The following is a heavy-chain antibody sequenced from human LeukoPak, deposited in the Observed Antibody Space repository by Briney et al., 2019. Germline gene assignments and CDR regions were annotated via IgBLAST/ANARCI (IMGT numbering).Heavy chain of an antibody. D-gene: IGHD5-18*01. CDR3: ATVSSYGPRKYYFDY. CDR2: IIPIFGTA. V-gene: IGHV1-69*06. Sequence: ASVKVSCKASGGTFSSYAISWVRQAPGQGLEWMGGIIPIFGTANYAQKFQGRVTMTEDTSTDTAYMELSSLRSEDTAVYYCATVSSYGPRKYYFDYWGQGTLVTVSS. J-gene: IGHJ4*02. CDR1: GGTFSSYA.